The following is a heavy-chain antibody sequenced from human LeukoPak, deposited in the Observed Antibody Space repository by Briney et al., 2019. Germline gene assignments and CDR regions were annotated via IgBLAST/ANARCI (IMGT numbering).Heavy chain of an antibody. CDR3: ARGFYSPHY. CDR1: GGSISNYY. V-gene: IGHV4-59*01. Sequence: SETLSLTCTVSGVSGGSISNYYWNWIRQPPGKGLEWLGYIYYSGNTNYNPSLKSRVNISVDRSKNQFSLKVISVTAADTAIYYCARGFYSPHYWGKGTLVTVSS. CDR2: IYYSGNT. D-gene: IGHD4-11*01. J-gene: IGHJ4*02.